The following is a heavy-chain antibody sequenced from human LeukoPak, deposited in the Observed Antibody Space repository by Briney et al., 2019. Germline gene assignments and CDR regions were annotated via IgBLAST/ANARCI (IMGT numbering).Heavy chain of an antibody. D-gene: IGHD4-23*01. J-gene: IGHJ4*02. V-gene: IGHV3-23*01. Sequence: GGSLRLSCAVSGFTFSSYAMSWVRQAPGKGLEWVSAISGSGGSTYYADSVKGRFTISRDNSKNTLYLQMNSLKAEDTAVYYCAKEEGLRWSSFDYWGQGTLVTVSS. CDR2: ISGSGGST. CDR1: GFTFSSYA. CDR3: AKEEGLRWSSFDY.